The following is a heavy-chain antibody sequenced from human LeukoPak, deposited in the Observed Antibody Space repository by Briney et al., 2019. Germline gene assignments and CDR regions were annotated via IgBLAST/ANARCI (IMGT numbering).Heavy chain of an antibody. D-gene: IGHD2-21*02. CDR2: INPSGGST. Sequence: GGSVKVSCKASGYTFTSYYMHWVRQAPGQGLEWMGIINPSGGSTCYAQKFQGRVTMTRDTSTSTVYMELSSLRSEDTAVYYCARDQSCGGDCYSGIGGGPFDYWGQGTLVTVSS. CDR1: GYTFTSYY. J-gene: IGHJ4*02. CDR3: ARDQSCGGDCYSGIGGGPFDY. V-gene: IGHV1-46*01.